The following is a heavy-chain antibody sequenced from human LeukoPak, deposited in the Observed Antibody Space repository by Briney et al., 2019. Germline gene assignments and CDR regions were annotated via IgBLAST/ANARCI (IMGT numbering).Heavy chain of an antibody. J-gene: IGHJ6*02. CDR3: ARAEVMDV. CDR2: INHSGGT. V-gene: IGHV4-34*01. Sequence: SETLSLTCAVYGGSFSGYYWSWIRQPPGKGLEWIGEINHSGGTNYNPSLKSRVTISVDTSKNQFSLKLSSVTAADTAVYYCARAEVMDVWGQGTTVTVSS. CDR1: GGSFSGYY.